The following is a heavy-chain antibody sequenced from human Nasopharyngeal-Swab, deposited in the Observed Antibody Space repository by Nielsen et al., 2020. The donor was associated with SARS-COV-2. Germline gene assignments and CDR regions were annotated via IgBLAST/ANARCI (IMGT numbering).Heavy chain of an antibody. CDR1: GGSISSSSYY. V-gene: IGHV4-39*01. J-gene: IGHJ5*02. D-gene: IGHD3-10*01. CDR2: IYYSGST. CDR3: ARLLWFGELCWFDP. Sequence: SETLSLTYTVSGGSISSSSYYWGWIRQPPGKGLEWIGSIYYSGSTYYNPSLKSRVTISVDTSKNQFSLKLSSVTAADTAVYYCARLLWFGELCWFDPWGQGTLVTVSS.